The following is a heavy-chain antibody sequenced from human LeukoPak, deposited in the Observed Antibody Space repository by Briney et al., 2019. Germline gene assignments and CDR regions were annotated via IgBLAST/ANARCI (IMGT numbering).Heavy chain of an antibody. J-gene: IGHJ5*02. CDR1: GFTFSSYA. D-gene: IGHD2-15*01. CDR3: ARDSISAALLDL. Sequence: GGSLRLSCAASGFTFSSYAMNWVRQAPGKGPEWISYITNSGSTIYYADSVKGRFTISRDNAKNSLVLQMNSLRDEDSAVYYCARDSISAALLDLWGQGTLITVSS. V-gene: IGHV3-48*02. CDR2: ITNSGSTI.